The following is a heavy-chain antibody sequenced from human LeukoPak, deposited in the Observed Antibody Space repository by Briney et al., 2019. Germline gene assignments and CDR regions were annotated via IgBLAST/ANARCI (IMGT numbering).Heavy chain of an antibody. Sequence: GGSLRLSRAASGFTFSSYWMHWVRQAPGKGLVWVSVIYSGGSTYYADSVKGRFTISRDNSKNTLYLQMNSLRAEDTAVYYCAASDGDYGSRYYYYGMDVWGQGTTVTVSS. J-gene: IGHJ6*02. CDR2: IYSGGST. D-gene: IGHD4-17*01. V-gene: IGHV3-53*01. CDR3: AASDGDYGSRYYYYGMDV. CDR1: GFTFSSYW.